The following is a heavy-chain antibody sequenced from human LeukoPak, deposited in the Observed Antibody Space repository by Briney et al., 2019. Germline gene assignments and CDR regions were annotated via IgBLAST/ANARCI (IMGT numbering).Heavy chain of an antibody. J-gene: IGHJ4*02. CDR2: ISSSSSTI. CDR1: GLTLSNVW. Sequence: GGSLRLSCAVSGLTLSNVWMNWVRQAPGKGLEWVSYISSSSSTIYYADSVKGRFTISRDNAKNSLYLQMNSLRDEDTAVYYCARRGRSDYWGQGTLVTVSS. CDR3: ARRGRSDY. V-gene: IGHV3-48*02.